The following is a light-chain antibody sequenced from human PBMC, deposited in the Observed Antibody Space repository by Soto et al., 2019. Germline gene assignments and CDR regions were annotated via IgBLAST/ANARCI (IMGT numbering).Light chain of an antibody. Sequence: EVVLTQSPATLSLSPGARATLSCRASQSVSSHFAWYQQKPGQAPMLLIYDTSNSATGLPARFSGSGSGTAFTLPISSLEPEDFAVYYCQQRSNWPMYTFGQGTRLEIK. CDR1: QSVSSH. CDR2: DTS. J-gene: IGKJ2*01. V-gene: IGKV3-11*01. CDR3: QQRSNWPMYT.